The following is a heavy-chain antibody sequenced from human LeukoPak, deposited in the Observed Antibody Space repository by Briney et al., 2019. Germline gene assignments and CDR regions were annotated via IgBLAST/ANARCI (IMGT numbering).Heavy chain of an antibody. CDR3: ARDHGIAAADWYQYNWFDP. V-gene: IGHV3-21*01. CDR2: ISSSSSYI. CDR1: GFTFSSYS. D-gene: IGHD6-13*01. Sequence: GGSPRLSCAASGFTFSSYSMNWVRQAPGKGLEWVSSISSSSSYIYYADSVKGRFTISRDNAKNSLYLQMNSLRAEDTAVYYCARDHGIAAADWYQYNWFDPWGQGTLVTVSS. J-gene: IGHJ5*02.